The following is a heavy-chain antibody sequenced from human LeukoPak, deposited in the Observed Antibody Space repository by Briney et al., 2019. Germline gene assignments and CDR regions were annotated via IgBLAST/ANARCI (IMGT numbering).Heavy chain of an antibody. J-gene: IGHJ4*02. CDR1: GFTLSNYW. V-gene: IGHV3-74*01. Sequence: GGSLRLSCAASGFTLSNYWMHWVRQAPGKGLVWVSRINGDGSSTSNADAVKGRFTISRDNAKNTLYLQMNSLRVEDTAVYYCARAPKGSCRGALCYSFDYWGQGTLVAVSS. CDR3: ARAPKGSCRGALCYSFDY. D-gene: IGHD2-15*01. CDR2: INGDGSST.